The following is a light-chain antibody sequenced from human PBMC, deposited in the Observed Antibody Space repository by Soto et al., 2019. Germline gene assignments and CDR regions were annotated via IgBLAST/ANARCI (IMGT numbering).Light chain of an antibody. CDR3: HVWDSSSGHYI. Sequence: SYALTQPPSVSVAPGQTARISCGGNNIGRKSVHWYQQKPGRAPVVVVYDDSDRPSGIPERFSGANSGDTATLTISRVEAGDEADYYCHVWDSSSGHYIFGTGTRSP. J-gene: IGLJ1*01. CDR2: DDS. CDR1: NIGRKS. V-gene: IGLV3-21*02.